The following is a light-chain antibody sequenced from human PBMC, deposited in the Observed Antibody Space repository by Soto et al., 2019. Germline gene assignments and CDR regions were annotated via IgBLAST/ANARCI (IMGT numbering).Light chain of an antibody. Sequence: EIVLTQSPGTLSLSPGERATLSCRASQSVSSTYLAWYQQKPGQAPRLLIYGASSRATGIPDRFSGSGSGTDFTLTISQLEPVESAVYYCQQYESSPTTLGGGTKVEIK. CDR3: QQYESSPTT. CDR1: QSVSSTY. V-gene: IGKV3-20*01. CDR2: GAS. J-gene: IGKJ4*01.